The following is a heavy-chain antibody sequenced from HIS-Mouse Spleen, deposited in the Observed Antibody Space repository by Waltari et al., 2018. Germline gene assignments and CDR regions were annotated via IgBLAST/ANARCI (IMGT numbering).Heavy chain of an antibody. D-gene: IGHD3-3*01. CDR2: MNPNSGNT. J-gene: IGHJ4*02. Sequence: QVQLVQSGAEVKKPGASVTVSCKASGYTFTSSDINWVTRATVQGLEWMGWMNPNSGNTGYAQKFQGRVTMTRNTSISTAYMELSSLRSEDTAVYYCARVYYDFWSGYYYWGQGTLVTVSS. CDR3: ARVYYDFWSGYYY. V-gene: IGHV1-8*01. CDR1: GYTFTSSD.